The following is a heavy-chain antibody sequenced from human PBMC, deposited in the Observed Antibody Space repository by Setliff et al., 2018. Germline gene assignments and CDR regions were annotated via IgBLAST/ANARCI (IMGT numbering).Heavy chain of an antibody. CDR1: GFTFDNAW. Sequence: GGSLRLSCAASGFTFDNAWMSWVRQAPGKGLEWVAGISPDGSNTYYADSVRGRLTISRDNSKNTLYLQMNSLRAEDTAVYYRARDYRGAHSTNWYAPYYWGQGTLVTVSS. CDR2: ISPDGSNT. V-gene: IGHV3-30*03. D-gene: IGHD6-13*01. CDR3: ARDYRGAHSTNWYAPYY. J-gene: IGHJ4*02.